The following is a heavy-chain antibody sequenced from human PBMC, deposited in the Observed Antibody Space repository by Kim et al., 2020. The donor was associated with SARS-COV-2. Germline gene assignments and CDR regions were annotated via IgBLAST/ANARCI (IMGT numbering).Heavy chain of an antibody. V-gene: IGHV3-48*03. CDR1: RFSFNNYE. D-gene: IGHD5-12*01. CDR2: ISSSGGTT. J-gene: IGHJ4*02. CDR3: ARVKAGTRSGYSGYELGY. Sequence: GGSLRLSCAASRFSFNNYEMNWVRQAPGKGLEWVSYISSSGGTTYYAESVKGRFTISRDNAKNSLYLQMGRLRDEDTAVYYCARVKAGTRSGYSGYELGYWGQGTLVTVSS.